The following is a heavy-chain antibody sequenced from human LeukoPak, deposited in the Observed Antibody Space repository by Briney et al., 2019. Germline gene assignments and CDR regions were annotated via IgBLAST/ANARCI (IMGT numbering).Heavy chain of an antibody. Sequence: PSETLSLTCAVYGGSFSDYYWNWIRQPPGKGLEWIGEINHSGSTNYNPSLKSRVTMSVDTFKNQFSLTLSSVTAADTAVYYCARVQDFETRGYYLGYWGHGTPVTVSS. CDR2: INHSGST. V-gene: IGHV4-34*01. CDR1: GGSFSDYY. D-gene: IGHD3-22*01. CDR3: ARVQDFETRGYYLGY. J-gene: IGHJ4*01.